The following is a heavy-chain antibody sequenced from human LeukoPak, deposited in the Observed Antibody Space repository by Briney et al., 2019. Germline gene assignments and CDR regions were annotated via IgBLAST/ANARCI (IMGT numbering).Heavy chain of an antibody. J-gene: IGHJ5*02. V-gene: IGHV1-8*03. CDR3: ARGSSDSSSWFDP. Sequence: ASVKVSCKASGYTFTSYGINWVRQATGQGLEWMGWMNPNSGNTGYAQKFQGRVTITRNTSISTAYMELSSLRSEDTAVYYCARGSSDSSSWFDPWGQGTLVTVSS. D-gene: IGHD6-13*01. CDR2: MNPNSGNT. CDR1: GYTFTSYG.